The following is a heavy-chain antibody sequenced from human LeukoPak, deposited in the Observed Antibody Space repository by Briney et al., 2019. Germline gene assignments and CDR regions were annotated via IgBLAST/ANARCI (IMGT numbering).Heavy chain of an antibody. CDR1: GHTFTDYY. D-gene: IGHD4/OR15-4a*01. CDR2: INPYSGDT. V-gene: IGHV1-2*02. J-gene: IGHJ6*03. CDR3: ARTEYGGPERSYYYYYMDV. Sequence: GASVKVSCKASGHTFTDYYIHWVRQAPGQGLEWMGWINPYSGDTNYAQKFQGRVTMTRDTSSTTAYMELTRLTSDDTAVYYCARTEYGGPERSYYYYYMDVWGKGTTVTVSS.